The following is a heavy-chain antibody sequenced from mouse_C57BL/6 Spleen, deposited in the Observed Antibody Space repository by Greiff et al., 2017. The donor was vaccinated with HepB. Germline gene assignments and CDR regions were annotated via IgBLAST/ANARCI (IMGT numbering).Heavy chain of an antibody. CDR2: IDPSDSYT. CDR1: GYTFTSYW. Sequence: QVQLQQPGAELVKPGASVKLSCKASGYTFTSYWMQWVKQRPGQGLEWIGEIDPSDSYTNYNQKFKGKATLTVDTSSSTAYMQLISLTSDDSAVYYCARGWLLYYFDYWGQGTTLTVSS. CDR3: ARGWLLYYFDY. J-gene: IGHJ2*01. V-gene: IGHV1-50*01. D-gene: IGHD2-3*01.